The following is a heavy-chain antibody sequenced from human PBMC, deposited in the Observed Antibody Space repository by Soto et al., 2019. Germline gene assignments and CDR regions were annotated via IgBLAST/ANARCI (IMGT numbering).Heavy chain of an antibody. V-gene: IGHV1-69*01. J-gene: IGHJ6*02. CDR1: GGTFSSYA. CDR2: IIPIFGTA. CDR3: ARDRCSSTSCYPYYYYGMDV. Sequence: QVQLVQSGAEVKKPGSSVKVSCKASGGTFSSYAISWVRQAPGQGLEWMGGIIPIFGTANYEQKFQGRVTITADESTSTAYMERSSLRSEDTAVYYCARDRCSSTSCYPYYYYGMDVWGQGTTVTVSS. D-gene: IGHD2-2*01.